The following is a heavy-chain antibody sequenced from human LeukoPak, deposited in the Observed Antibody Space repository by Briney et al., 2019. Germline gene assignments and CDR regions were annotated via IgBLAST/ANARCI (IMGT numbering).Heavy chain of an antibody. D-gene: IGHD4-17*01. V-gene: IGHV1-3*01. CDR3: AKGGEHYGDSRGYFDY. CDR1: GYTFTSYA. CDR2: INAGNGNT. Sequence: GASVKVSCKASGYTFTSYAMHWVRQAPGQRLEWMGWINAGNGNTKYSQKFQGRVTITRDTSASTAYMELSSLRSEDTAVYYCAKGGEHYGDSRGYFDYWGQGTLVTVSS. J-gene: IGHJ4*02.